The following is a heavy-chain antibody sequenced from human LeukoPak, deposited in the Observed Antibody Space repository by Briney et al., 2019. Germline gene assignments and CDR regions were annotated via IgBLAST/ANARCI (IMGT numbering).Heavy chain of an antibody. J-gene: IGHJ4*02. V-gene: IGHV4-34*01. CDR1: GVSFSGYY. Sequence: SETLSLTCAVYGVSFSGYYWSWIRQPPGKGLEWIGEINHSGSTNYNPSLKSRVTISVDTSKNQFSLKLSSVTAADTAVYYCARGRRYYYDSSGYYSFDYWGQGTLVTVSS. CDR3: ARGRRYYYDSSGYYSFDY. CDR2: INHSGST. D-gene: IGHD3-22*01.